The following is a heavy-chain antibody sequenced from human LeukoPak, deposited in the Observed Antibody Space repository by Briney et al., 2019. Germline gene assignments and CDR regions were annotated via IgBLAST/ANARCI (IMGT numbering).Heavy chain of an antibody. CDR2: IYYSGSGST. CDR3: AREGGYSDAGAFDI. D-gene: IGHD5-12*01. J-gene: IGHJ3*02. CDR1: GGSISSYY. V-gene: IGHV4-59*12. Sequence: SETLSLTCTISGGSISSYYWSWIRQPPGKGLEWIGYIYYSGSGSTNYNPSLKSRVTMSVDTSKNQFSLKLSSVTAADTAVYYCAREGGYSDAGAFDIWGQGTMVTVSS.